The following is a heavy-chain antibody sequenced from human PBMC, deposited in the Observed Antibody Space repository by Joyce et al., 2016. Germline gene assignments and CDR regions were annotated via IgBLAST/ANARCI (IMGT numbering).Heavy chain of an antibody. D-gene: IGHD2-21*02. J-gene: IGHJ4*02. CDR1: GYSFTSCV. Sequence: QVQLVQSGAEMRNPGASVTLSCKTSGYSFTSCVIHWVRQAPGKGFEWMGRINAGSGYTKYSEKVQERVSITRDTAASTVCMELSSLRAEDTAVYFCATPAGGAWLDYWGQGTLVTVSS. V-gene: IGHV1-3*01. CDR3: ATPAGGAWLDY. CDR2: INAGSGYT.